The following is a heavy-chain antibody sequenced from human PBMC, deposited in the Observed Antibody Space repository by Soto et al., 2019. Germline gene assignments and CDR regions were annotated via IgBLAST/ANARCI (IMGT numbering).Heavy chain of an antibody. CDR3: ARAKAPLYSSSWYWFDP. CDR1: GFTFSSYA. V-gene: IGHV3-23*01. CDR2: ISGSGGRT. J-gene: IGHJ5*02. Sequence: PGGSLRLSCAASGFTFSSYAMSWVRQAPGKGLEWVSGISGSGGRTDYADTVKGRFIISRDESKKRLYLQMNTLRVEDTAVYYCARAKAPLYSSSWYWFDPWGQGTLVTVS. D-gene: IGHD6-13*01.